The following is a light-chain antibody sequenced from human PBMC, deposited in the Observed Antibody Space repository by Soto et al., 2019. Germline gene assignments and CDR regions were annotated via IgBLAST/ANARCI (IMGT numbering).Light chain of an antibody. J-gene: IGLJ3*02. CDR2: NNI. CDR3: AAWDDSLTGWV. CDR1: SSNIGTNA. Sequence: QSVLTQPPSASGTPGQRVTISCSGSSSNIGTNAVNWYQQLPGTAPKLLIYNNIQRPSGVPDRLSGSKSDISASLAISGLQSEDEADYYCAAWDDSLTGWVFGGGTKLTVL. V-gene: IGLV1-44*01.